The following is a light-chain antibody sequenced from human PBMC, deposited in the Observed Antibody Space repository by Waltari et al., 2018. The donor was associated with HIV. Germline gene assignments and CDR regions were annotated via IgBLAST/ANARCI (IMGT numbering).Light chain of an antibody. CDR3: SSYVGSTVI. CDR2: EVS. V-gene: IGLV2-8*01. CDR1: SSDVGGHKY. Sequence: QSALTQPPSASGSPGQSVTISCTGTSSDVGGHKYVSWYQQHPGKAPKLIIYEVSKRPSGVPDRFSGSKSGNTASLTVSGLQADDEADFYCSSYVGSTVIFGGGTKLTVL. J-gene: IGLJ2*01.